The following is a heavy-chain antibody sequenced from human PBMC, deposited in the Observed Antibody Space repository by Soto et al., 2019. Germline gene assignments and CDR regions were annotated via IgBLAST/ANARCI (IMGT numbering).Heavy chain of an antibody. CDR1: GFSLTTGGVA. D-gene: IGHD3-9*01. J-gene: IGHJ6*02. CDR3: AQKLRYLDDMDV. Sequence: SGPTLVNPTQTLTLTCSFSGFSLTTGGVAVGWIRQPPGKALEWLALIYWNDDKRYSPSLKNRLTVTKDTSKNQVVLTLTNMDPVDTATSYCAQKLRYLDDMDVWGQGTTVTVSS. CDR2: IYWNDDK. V-gene: IGHV2-5*01.